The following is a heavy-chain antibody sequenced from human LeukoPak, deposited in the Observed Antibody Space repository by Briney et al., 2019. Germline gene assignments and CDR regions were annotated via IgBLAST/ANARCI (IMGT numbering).Heavy chain of an antibody. V-gene: IGHV1-58*01. CDR2: IVVGSDST. CDR3: TAEVYRGYVYSYYYGMDV. J-gene: IGHJ6*02. CDR1: GFTFINSA. D-gene: IGHD5-12*01. Sequence: SVKVPCKASGFTFINSAFQWVRQARGQGLEWIGWIVVGSDSTKYAQKFQERVSITRDMSTSTVYMELSSLRSEDTAVYYCTAEVYRGYVYSYYYGMDVWGQGTTVTVFS.